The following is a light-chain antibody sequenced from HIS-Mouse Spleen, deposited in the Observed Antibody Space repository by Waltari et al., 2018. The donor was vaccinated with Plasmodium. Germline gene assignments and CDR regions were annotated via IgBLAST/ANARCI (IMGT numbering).Light chain of an antibody. CDR2: DDS. V-gene: IGLV3-21*02. J-gene: IGLJ2*01. CDR1: NIGSKS. CDR3: QVWDSSSDHPSVV. Sequence: SYVLTQPPSVSVAPGQTARITCGGNNIGSKSVHWYQQKPGKAPVLVVYDDSDRPSGIPERLSGSNSGNTATLTISRVEAGDEADYYCQVWDSSSDHPSVVFGGGTKLTVL.